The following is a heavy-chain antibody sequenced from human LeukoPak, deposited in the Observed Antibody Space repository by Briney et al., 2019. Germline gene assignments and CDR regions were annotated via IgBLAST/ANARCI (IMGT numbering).Heavy chain of an antibody. CDR1: GFTFSSYG. V-gene: IGHV3-30*02. Sequence: GGSLRLSCAASGFTFSSYGMHWVRQAPGKGLEWVAFIRYDGSKKYYADSVKGRFTISRDNSKNTLYLQMNSLRAEDTAVYYCAKEEAVAGPPQFDYWGQGTLVTVSS. J-gene: IGHJ4*02. D-gene: IGHD6-19*01. CDR3: AKEEAVAGPPQFDY. CDR2: IRYDGSKK.